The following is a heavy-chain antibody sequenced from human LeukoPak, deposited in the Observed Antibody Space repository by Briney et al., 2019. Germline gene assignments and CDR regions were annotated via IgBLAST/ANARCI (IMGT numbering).Heavy chain of an antibody. CDR3: ARSRYDYIWGIDY. V-gene: IGHV3-23*01. D-gene: IGHD3-16*01. CDR1: GFTFSSYD. J-gene: IGHJ4*02. CDR2: ISGSGGST. Sequence: GGSLRLSCAASGFTFSSYDMSWVRQAPGKGLEWVSAISGSGGSTYYADSVKGRFTISRDNAKNTLYLQMNSLRDEDTAVFYCARSRYDYIWGIDYWGQGTLVTISS.